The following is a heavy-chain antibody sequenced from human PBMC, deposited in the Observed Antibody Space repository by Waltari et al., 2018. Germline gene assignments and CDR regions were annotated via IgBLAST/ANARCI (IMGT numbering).Heavy chain of an antibody. CDR1: GFTVRSNF. V-gene: IGHV3-53*02. D-gene: IGHD3-10*01. CDR2: IFTDGRP. Sequence: EVQLVETGGGLIQPGGSLRLSCAASGFTVRSNFMSGVRQPPGKGLGWVSVIFTDGRPHYADSVKGRFSISRDSSKNTLSAVYYCARGSSYVTGHIDSWGQGTLVTVSS. CDR3: DS. J-gene: IGHJ4*02.